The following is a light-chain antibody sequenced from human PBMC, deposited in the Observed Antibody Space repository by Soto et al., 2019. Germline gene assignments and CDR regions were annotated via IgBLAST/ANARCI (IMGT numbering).Light chain of an antibody. V-gene: IGKV3-15*01. Sequence: EIVLTQSPATLSLSPGERATLSCRASQSVSSYLAWYQQKPGQAPRLLIYGASTRATGIPARFSGSGSGTEFTLTISSLQSEDFAVYYCQQYNTYPWTFGQGTKVDIK. J-gene: IGKJ1*01. CDR2: GAS. CDR3: QQYNTYPWT. CDR1: QSVSSY.